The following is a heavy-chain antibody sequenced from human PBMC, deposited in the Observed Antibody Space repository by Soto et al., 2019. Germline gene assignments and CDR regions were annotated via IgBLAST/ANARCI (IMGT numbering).Heavy chain of an antibody. Sequence: SETLSLTCTVYGGSFSGYYWSWIRQPPGKGLEWIGEINHSGSTSYNPSLKSRVTISLDTSKNQFSLKLSSVTAADTAVYYCAKSVSSMLGLFRLDYYCMDVWGQGTTVTVSS. J-gene: IGHJ6*02. CDR1: GGSFSGYY. V-gene: IGHV4-34*01. CDR2: INHSGST. D-gene: IGHD2-15*01. CDR3: AKSVSSMLGLFRLDYYCMDV.